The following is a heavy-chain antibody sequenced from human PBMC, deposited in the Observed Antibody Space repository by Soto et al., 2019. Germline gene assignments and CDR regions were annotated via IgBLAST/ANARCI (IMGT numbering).Heavy chain of an antibody. CDR1: GGTFSSYA. V-gene: IGHV1-69*13. J-gene: IGHJ6*02. CDR2: IIPIFGPA. D-gene: IGHD2-21*02. CDR3: ASYCGGDCQYYYYGMDV. Sequence: SVKVSCKASGGTFSSYAISWVRQAPGQGLEWMGGIIPIFGPANYAQKFQGRVTITADESTSTAYMELSSLRSEDTAVYYCASYCGGDCQYYYYGMDVWGQGTTVTVSS.